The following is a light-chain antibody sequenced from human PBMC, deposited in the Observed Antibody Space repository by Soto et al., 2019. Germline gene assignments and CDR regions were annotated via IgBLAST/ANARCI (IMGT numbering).Light chain of an antibody. CDR2: KND. CDR3: AAWDDSLV. J-gene: IGLJ2*01. Sequence: QSALTQPPSASGTPGQRVSISCFGSSSNIGRDYVYWYQQLPGTAPKLLIYKNDQRPSGVPDRFSGSKSGTSASLAISGLRSEDEADYYCAAWDDSLVFGGGTKLTVL. V-gene: IGLV1-47*01. CDR1: SSNIGRDY.